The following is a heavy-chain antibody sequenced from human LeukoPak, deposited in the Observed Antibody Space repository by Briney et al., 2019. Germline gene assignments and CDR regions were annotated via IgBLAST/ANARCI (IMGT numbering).Heavy chain of an antibody. J-gene: IGHJ4*02. CDR3: ARDSRRLIVVVPAAIFY. Sequence: PGGSLRLSCAASGFTFSGSGMHWVRQAPGKGLEWVAVISYDGSNKYYADSVKGRFTISRDNSRNTLYLQMNSLRAEDTAVYYCARDSRRLIVVVPAAIFYWGQGTLVTVSS. CDR1: GFTFSGSG. CDR2: ISYDGSNK. V-gene: IGHV3-30*03. D-gene: IGHD2-2*02.